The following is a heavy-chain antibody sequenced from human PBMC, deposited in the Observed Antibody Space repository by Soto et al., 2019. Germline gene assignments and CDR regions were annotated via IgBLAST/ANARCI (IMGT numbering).Heavy chain of an antibody. Sequence: QVQLVQSGAEVKKPGSSVKVSCKASGDTFSSYTISWVRQAPGQGLEWMGRIVPILGVPNYAQKFQGRVTITADXXTXTXXMELSSLRSEDTAIYYCAREKVTIPTFDYFYGMDVWGQGTTVTVSS. J-gene: IGHJ6*02. CDR3: AREKVTIPTFDYFYGMDV. CDR1: GDTFSSYT. CDR2: IVPILGVP. V-gene: IGHV1-69*02. D-gene: IGHD4-17*01.